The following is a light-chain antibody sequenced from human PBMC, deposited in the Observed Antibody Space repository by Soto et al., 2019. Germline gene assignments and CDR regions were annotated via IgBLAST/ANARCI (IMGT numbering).Light chain of an antibody. CDR1: SSDIGGYTF. CDR2: EVN. CDR3: SSYGCTNNFYV. J-gene: IGLJ1*01. V-gene: IGLV2-8*01. Sequence: QSVLTQPPSASGSPGQSVTISCTGTSSDIGGYTFVSWYPQHPAKATILIIYEVNTRPSGVPDRFSGSKTGYTASLTLSGLQAEDEAAYLCSSYGCTNNFYVFGSGTKVTLL.